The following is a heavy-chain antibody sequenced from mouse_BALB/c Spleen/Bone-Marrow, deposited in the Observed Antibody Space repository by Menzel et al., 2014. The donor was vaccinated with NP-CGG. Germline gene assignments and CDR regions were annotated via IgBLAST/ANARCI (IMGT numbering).Heavy chain of an antibody. CDR1: GFTFTDYY. J-gene: IGHJ2*01. V-gene: IGHV7-3*02. CDR2: IRNKAYGYTT. D-gene: IGHD4-1*01. Sequence: EVMLVESGGGLVQPGGSLRLFCATSGFTFTDYYMNWVRQPPGKALEWLGFIRNKAYGYTTEYSASVEGRFTVSRDNSQSILYLQMNTLRAEDSATYYCARDMGGILFDSWGQGTTITVSS. CDR3: ARDMGGILFDS.